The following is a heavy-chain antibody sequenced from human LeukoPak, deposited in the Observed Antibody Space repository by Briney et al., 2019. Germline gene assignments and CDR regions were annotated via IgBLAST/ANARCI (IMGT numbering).Heavy chain of an antibody. CDR2: INAGSGNT. D-gene: IGHD3-22*01. CDR3: ARAYYYDSSGYYPDDY. V-gene: IGHV1-3*01. Sequence: ASVKVSCKASGYTFTSYAMHWVRQAPGQRLEWMGWINAGSGNTKYSQKFQGRVTITRDTSASTAYMELSSLRSEDTAVYYCARAYYYDSSGYYPDDYWGQGTLVTVSS. J-gene: IGHJ4*02. CDR1: GYTFTSYA.